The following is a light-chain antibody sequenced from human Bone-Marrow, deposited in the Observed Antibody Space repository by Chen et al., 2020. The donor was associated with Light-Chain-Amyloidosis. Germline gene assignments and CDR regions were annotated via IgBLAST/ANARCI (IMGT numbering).Light chain of an antibody. Sequence: ELVMTQSPAILSVSPGERATLSCRASQDVGSDLGWYQQKPGQPPRLLMYRYTRATDVPARFSGSGSGTDFTLTISSLQSEDFAVYYCQQWGDWPLTFGGGTKVEIK. CDR2: RY. V-gene: IGKV3-15*01. CDR1: QDVGSD. J-gene: IGKJ4*01. CDR3: QQWGDWPLT.